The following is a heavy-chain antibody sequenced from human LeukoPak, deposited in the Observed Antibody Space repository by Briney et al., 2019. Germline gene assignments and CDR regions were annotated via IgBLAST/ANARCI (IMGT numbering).Heavy chain of an antibody. V-gene: IGHV4-59*01. CDR1: GGSISSYY. D-gene: IGHD3-16*02. J-gene: IGHJ4*02. CDR3: ARETPRGLYDYVWGSYRSAGYFDY. Sequence: SETLSLTCTVSGGSISSYYWSWIRQPPGKGLEWIGYIYYSGSTNYNPSLKSRVTISVDTSKNQSSLKLSSVTAADTAVYYCARETPRGLYDYVWGSYRSAGYFDYWGQGTLVTVSS. CDR2: IYYSGST.